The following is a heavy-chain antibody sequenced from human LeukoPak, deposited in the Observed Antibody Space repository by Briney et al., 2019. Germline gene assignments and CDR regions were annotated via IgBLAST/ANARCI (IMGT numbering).Heavy chain of an antibody. CDR2: INPNDGST. CDR1: GYTFTNYW. CDR3: ARDNFDIVVVPAAIYYGMDV. J-gene: IGHJ6*02. D-gene: IGHD2-2*01. V-gene: IGHV1-46*01. Sequence: ASVKVSCKASGYTFTNYWIHWVRQAPGQGLEWVGLINPNDGSTNYAHKFQGRVTMTRDTSTSTVYMDLSSLTSEDTAVYYCARDNFDIVVVPAAIYYGMDVWGQGTTVTVSS.